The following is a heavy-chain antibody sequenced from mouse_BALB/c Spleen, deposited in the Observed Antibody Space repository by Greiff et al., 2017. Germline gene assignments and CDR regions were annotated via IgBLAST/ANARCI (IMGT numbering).Heavy chain of an antibody. CDR1: GFTFSSYT. J-gene: IGHJ1*01. CDR3: ARQVNRDWYFDV. D-gene: IGHD2-12*01. CDR2: ISNGGGST. Sequence: EVMLVESGGGLVQPGGSLKLSCAASGFTFSSYTMSWVRQTPEKRLEWVAYISNGGGSTYYPDTVKGRFTISRDNAKNTLYLQMSSLKSEDTAMYYCARQVNRDWYFDVWGAGTTVTVSS. V-gene: IGHV5-12-2*01.